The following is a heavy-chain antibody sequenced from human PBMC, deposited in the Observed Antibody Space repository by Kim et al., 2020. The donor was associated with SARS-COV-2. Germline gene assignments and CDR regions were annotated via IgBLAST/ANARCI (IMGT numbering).Heavy chain of an antibody. D-gene: IGHD4-17*01. J-gene: IGHJ4*02. CDR3: AKDPLATVVTPGDY. V-gene: IGHV3-23*01. Sequence: GGSLRLSCAASGFTFSSYAMSWVRQAPGKGLEWVSAISGSGGSTYYADSVKGRFTISRDNSKNTLYLQMNSLRAEDTAVYYCAKDPLATVVTPGDYWGQGTLVTVSS. CDR1: GFTFSSYA. CDR2: ISGSGGST.